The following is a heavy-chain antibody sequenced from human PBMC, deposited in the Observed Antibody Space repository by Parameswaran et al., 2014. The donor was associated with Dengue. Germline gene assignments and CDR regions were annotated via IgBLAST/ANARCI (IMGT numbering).Heavy chain of an antibody. Sequence: SNARWIRSAPRKGPEWVSAISGGGRTYYVESVKGRFTISRDNSENRLYLQMNSLRAEDTAVYYCAKETRVNDFWSGHDYWGQGTLVTVSS. CDR2: ISGGGRT. CDR3: AKETRVNDFWSGHDY. J-gene: IGHJ4*02. V-gene: IGHV3-23*01. CDR1: SNA. D-gene: IGHD3-3*01.